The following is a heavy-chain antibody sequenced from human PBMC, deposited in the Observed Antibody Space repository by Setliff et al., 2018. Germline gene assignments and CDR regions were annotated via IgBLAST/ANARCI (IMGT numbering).Heavy chain of an antibody. J-gene: IGHJ6*01. CDR2: IYHNGNT. CDR1: GGSISPYF. CDR3: ARDRSAYSYGLDV. V-gene: IGHV4-59*01. Sequence: SETLSLTCTVSGGSISPYFWSWIRQPPGKGLEWIGYIYHNGNTNFNPSLKSRVTMSVDTSKNQFALVLESVTAADTAVYYCARDRSAYSYGLDVWGQGTTVTVAS.